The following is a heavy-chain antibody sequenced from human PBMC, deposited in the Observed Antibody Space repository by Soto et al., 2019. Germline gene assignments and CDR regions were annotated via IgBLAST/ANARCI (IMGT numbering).Heavy chain of an antibody. V-gene: IGHV4-59*02. J-gene: IGHJ6*02. CDR3: ARAAYGSGSYYAPYYYYAMDV. CDR1: GDGGSSYH. D-gene: IGHD3-10*01. Sequence: PSVRLWLACTVSGDGGSSYHGNKIHQPPGKGPKSLGYILYTGNTNYNPSLKSRVTMSVDTPKNQVSLKLSAVTAADTAVYFCARAAYGSGSYYAPYYYYAMDVWGQGTTVTVSS. CDR2: ILYTGNT.